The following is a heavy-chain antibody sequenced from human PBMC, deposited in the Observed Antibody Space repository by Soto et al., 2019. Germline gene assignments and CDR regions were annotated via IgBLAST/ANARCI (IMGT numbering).Heavy chain of an antibody. J-gene: IGHJ4*02. D-gene: IGHD4-17*01. CDR3: AHAGDYDLLSFDH. V-gene: IGHV2-5*02. CDR2: IYWDDDQ. Sequence: QITLKESGPPLVRPAQTLTLTCAFSGFSLTTTSMGVAWIRQPPGKALEWLALIYWDDDQRYSPSLKDRLTISKHTSRSRVVLTISNMTPEDTGIYFCAHAGDYDLLSFDHWGPGTLVTVSS. CDR1: GFSLTTTSMG.